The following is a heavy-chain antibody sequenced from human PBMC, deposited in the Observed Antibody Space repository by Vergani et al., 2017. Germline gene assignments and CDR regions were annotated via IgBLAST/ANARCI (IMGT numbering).Heavy chain of an antibody. V-gene: IGHV4-39*01. J-gene: IGHJ4*02. Sequence: QLQLQESGPGLVKPSETLSLTCTVSGGSISSSSYYWGWIRQPPGKGLEWIGSIYYSGSTYYNPSLKSRVTISVDTSKNQFALKLSSVTAADTAVYYCASGSGYELDYWGQGTLVTVSS. CDR3: ASGSGYELDY. D-gene: IGHD5-12*01. CDR1: GGSISSSSYY. CDR2: IYYSGST.